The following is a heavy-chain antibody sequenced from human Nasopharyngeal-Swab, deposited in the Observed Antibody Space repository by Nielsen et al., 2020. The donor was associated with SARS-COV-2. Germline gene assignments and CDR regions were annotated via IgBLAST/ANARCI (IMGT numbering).Heavy chain of an antibody. CDR2: INHSGST. V-gene: IGHV4-34*01. CDR1: GGSFSGYY. J-gene: IGHJ6*02. D-gene: IGHD6-13*01. CDR3: ARGGSSSWYYYYYGMDV. Sequence: GSLRLSCAVYGGSFSGYYWSWIRQPPGKGLEWIGEINHSGSTNYNPSLKSSVTISVDTSKNQFSLKLSSVTAADTAVYYCARGGSSSWYYYYYGMDVWGQGTTVTVSS.